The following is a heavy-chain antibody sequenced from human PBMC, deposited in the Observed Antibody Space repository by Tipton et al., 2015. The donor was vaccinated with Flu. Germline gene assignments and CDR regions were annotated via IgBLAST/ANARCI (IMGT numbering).Heavy chain of an antibody. CDR1: EFTFSSYW. V-gene: IGHV3-7*03. J-gene: IGHJ6*03. CDR3: VRVAGLQYYYMDV. CDR2: IKQDGNEK. Sequence: GSLRLSCAASEFTFSSYWMHWVRQAPGKGLEWVANIKQDGNEKYYVDSVKGRFTISRDIAKSSLYLQMDNLRAEDTALYHCVRVAGLQYYYMDVWGKGTTVTVSS. D-gene: IGHD4-11*01.